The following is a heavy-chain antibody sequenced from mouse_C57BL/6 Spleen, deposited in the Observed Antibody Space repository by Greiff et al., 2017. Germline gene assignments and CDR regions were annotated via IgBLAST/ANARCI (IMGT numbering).Heavy chain of an antibody. D-gene: IGHD1-1*01. CDR3: ARPVYYYGSSPDY. J-gene: IGHJ2*01. CDR2: ISSGSSTI. Sequence: EVMLVESGGGLVKPGGSLKLSCAASGFTFSDYGMHWVRQAPEKGLEWVAYISSGSSTIYYADTVKGRFTISRDNAKNTLFLQMTSLRSEDTAMYYCARPVYYYGSSPDYWGQGTTLTVSS. V-gene: IGHV5-17*01. CDR1: GFTFSDYG.